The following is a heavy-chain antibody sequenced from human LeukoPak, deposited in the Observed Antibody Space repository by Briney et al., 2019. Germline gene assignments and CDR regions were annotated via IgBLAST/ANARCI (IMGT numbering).Heavy chain of an antibody. CDR3: TSEMATIAGDYYYMDV. J-gene: IGHJ6*03. CDR2: IRSKAYGGTT. CDR1: GFTFGDYA. Sequence: PGGSLRLSCTASGFTFGDYAMSWVRQAPGKGLEWVGFIRSKAYGGTTEYAASVKGRFTISRGDSKSIAYLQMNSLKTEDTAVYYCTSEMATIAGDYYYMDVWGKGTTVTISS. V-gene: IGHV3-49*04. D-gene: IGHD5-24*01.